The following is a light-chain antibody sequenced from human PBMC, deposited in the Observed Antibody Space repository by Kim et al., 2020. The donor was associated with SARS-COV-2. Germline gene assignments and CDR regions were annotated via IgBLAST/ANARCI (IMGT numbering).Light chain of an antibody. V-gene: IGKV1-39*01. CDR2: AAS. CDR3: QQSYSAPPFT. CDR1: QSISGY. Sequence: ASVGDTVTITCRASQSISGYLNWYQQKPGKAPKLLIYAASTLQSEVPSRFSGSGSGTEFTLTVSSLQPEDFATYYFQQSYSAPPFTFGQGTKLEI. J-gene: IGKJ2*01.